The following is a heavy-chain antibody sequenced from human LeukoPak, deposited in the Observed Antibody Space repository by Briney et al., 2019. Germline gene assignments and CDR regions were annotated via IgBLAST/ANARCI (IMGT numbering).Heavy chain of an antibody. J-gene: IGHJ3*02. CDR3: ARESSDAFDI. V-gene: IGHV3-30*03. CDR1: GFTFSSYG. CDR2: ISYDGSNK. Sequence: GRSLRLSCAASGFTFSSYGMHWVRQAPGKGLEWVAVISYDGSNKYYADSVKGRFTISRDNSKNMLYLQLNSLRAEDTAVFYCARESSDAFDIWGQGTMVTVSS.